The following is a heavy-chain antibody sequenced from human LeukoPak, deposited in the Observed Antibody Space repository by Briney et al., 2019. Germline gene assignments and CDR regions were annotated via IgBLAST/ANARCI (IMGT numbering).Heavy chain of an antibody. CDR2: IWYDGSNK. D-gene: IGHD2-21*02. Sequence: GSLRLSCAASGFTFSSYGMHWVRQAPGKGLEWVAVIWYDGSNKYYADSVKGRFTISRDNSKNTLYLQMNSLRAGDTAVYYCAKTGPPYCGGDCYSPPYFDYWGQGTLVTVSS. V-gene: IGHV3-33*06. CDR1: GFTFSSYG. CDR3: AKTGPPYCGGDCYSPPYFDY. J-gene: IGHJ4*02.